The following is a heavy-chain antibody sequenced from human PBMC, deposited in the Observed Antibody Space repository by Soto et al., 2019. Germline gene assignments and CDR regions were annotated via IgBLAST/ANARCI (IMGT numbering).Heavy chain of an antibody. CDR1: GDSVSSTSSA. CDR2: TYYRSKWLN. J-gene: IGHJ6*02. CDR3: ARQRGGLPYCCYGMDV. V-gene: IGHV6-1*01. Sequence: SQTLSLTCAISGDSVSSTSSAWNWIRQSPSRGLEWLGRTYYRSKWLNDYAISVKGRITINPDTLKNHCSLHLSSVTPEDTAVYYCARQRGGLPYCCYGMDVWGQGTTVTVSS. D-gene: IGHD3-10*01.